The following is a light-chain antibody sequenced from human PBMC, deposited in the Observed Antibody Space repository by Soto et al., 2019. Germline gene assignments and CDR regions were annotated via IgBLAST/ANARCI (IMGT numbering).Light chain of an antibody. Sequence: EVVLTQSPAILSLSPGERATLSCRASQSIGSTLAWYQQRSGQAPRLLIYAASSRATGIPGRISGSGSGTDFPLTISRLEDEDFAVYYCQHRGNWPAFGGGTKVEIK. V-gene: IGKV3-11*01. CDR1: QSIGST. CDR2: AAS. J-gene: IGKJ4*01. CDR3: QHRGNWPA.